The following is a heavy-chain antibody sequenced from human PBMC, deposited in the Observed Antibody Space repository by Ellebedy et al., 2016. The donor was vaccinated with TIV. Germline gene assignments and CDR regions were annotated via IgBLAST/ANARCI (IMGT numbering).Heavy chain of an antibody. D-gene: IGHD2-15*01. CDR2: IGNKAKSYTT. V-gene: IGHV3-72*01. J-gene: IGHJ3*01. Sequence: PGGSLRLSCAASGFTFTDYYIDWVPQAPGKGLERVGRIGNKAKSYTTEYAASVRGIFTISRDDSENSVYLQMNRLKSDDTAVYDCAREMGSRGSDDALEFWGRGTMVTVSS. CDR1: GFTFTDYY. CDR3: AREMGSRGSDDALEF.